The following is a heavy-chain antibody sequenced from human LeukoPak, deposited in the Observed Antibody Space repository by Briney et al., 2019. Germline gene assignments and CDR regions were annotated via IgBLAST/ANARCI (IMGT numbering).Heavy chain of an antibody. CDR2: INHSGST. CDR1: GGSFSGYY. J-gene: IGHJ3*02. V-gene: IGHV4-34*01. D-gene: IGHD2-15*01. CDR3: ARGPRSWQLILVAFDI. Sequence: PSETLSLTYAVYGGSFSGYYWSWIRQPPGKGLEWIGEINHSGSTNYNPSLKSRVTISVDTSKNQFSLKLGSVTAADTAVYYCARGPRSWQLILVAFDIWGQGTMVTVSS.